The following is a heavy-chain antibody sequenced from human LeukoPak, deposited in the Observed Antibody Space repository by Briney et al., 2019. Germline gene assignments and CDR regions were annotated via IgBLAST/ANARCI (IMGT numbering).Heavy chain of an antibody. CDR3: ARVKGSGWYEVDY. CDR2: ISSGGTTL. D-gene: IGHD6-19*01. V-gene: IGHV3-48*03. Sequence: PGRSLRLSCAASGFSFSSYEMNWVRQAPGKGLEWVSYISSGGTTLYYADSVKGRFTISRDNVKNSLYLQMNSLSAEDTGVYYCARVKGSGWYEVDYWGQGTLVTVSS. J-gene: IGHJ4*02. CDR1: GFSFSSYE.